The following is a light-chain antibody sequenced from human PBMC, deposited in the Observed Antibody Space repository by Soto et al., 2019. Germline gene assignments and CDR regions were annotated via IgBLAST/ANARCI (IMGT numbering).Light chain of an antibody. CDR2: EVS. CDR3: IQATDFPRT. Sequence: IVVTQTPLSSPVTRGQPASISCRSSQSLVHSNGRTYLSWFKQRPGQPPRLLIHEVSNRLAGVTGIISGSGAGTDFTLRISRVEDEDVGVYYCIQATDFPRTFGQGTKLE. V-gene: IGKV2-24*01. J-gene: IGKJ1*01. CDR1: QSLVHSNGRTY.